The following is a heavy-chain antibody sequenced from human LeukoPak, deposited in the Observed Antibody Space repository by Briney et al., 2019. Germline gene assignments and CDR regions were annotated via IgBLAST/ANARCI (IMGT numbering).Heavy chain of an antibody. V-gene: IGHV1-2*02. CDR3: ARPLWFGKPPGDY. J-gene: IGHJ4*02. CDR1: GYTFTDSY. D-gene: IGHD3-10*01. CDR2: IIPTSGGT. Sequence: ASVKVSCKPSGYTFTDSYMHWVRQAPRRGLEWMGWIIPTSGGTHNAQKFQGRVTLTRDTSISTTYMELSTLRSDDAAVYYCARPLWFGKPPGDYWGQGTLVAVSS.